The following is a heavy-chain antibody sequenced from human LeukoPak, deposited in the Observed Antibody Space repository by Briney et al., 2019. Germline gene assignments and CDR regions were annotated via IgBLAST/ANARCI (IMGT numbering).Heavy chain of an antibody. CDR3: ARSNIDGSGTDLAFDI. J-gene: IGHJ3*02. CDR1: GGSISSGGYY. D-gene: IGHD3-10*01. V-gene: IGHV4-31*03. CDR2: IYYSGST. Sequence: SQTLSLTCTVSGGSISSGGYYWSWIRQHPGKSLEWIGYIYYSGSTYYNPSLKSRVTISVDTSKNQFSLKLSSVTAADTAVYYCARSNIDGSGTDLAFDIWGQGTMVTVSS.